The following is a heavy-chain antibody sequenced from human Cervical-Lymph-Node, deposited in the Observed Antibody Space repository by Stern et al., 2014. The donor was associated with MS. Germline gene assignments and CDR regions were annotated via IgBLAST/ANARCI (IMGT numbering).Heavy chain of an antibody. CDR3: ATDGSDSSSWPFDL. J-gene: IGHJ2*01. Sequence: VQLVESGAEVKKPGASGKVSCKVSGYTLTELSMHWVRQAPGKGLEWMGGFDPEDGETIYAQKFQGRVTMTEDTSTDTAYMELSSLRSEDTAVYYCATDGSDSSSWPFDLWGRGTLVTVSS. CDR2: FDPEDGET. CDR1: GYTLTELS. V-gene: IGHV1-24*01. D-gene: IGHD6-13*01.